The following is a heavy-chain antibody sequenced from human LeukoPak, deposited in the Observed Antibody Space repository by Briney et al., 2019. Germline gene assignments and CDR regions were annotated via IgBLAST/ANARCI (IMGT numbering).Heavy chain of an antibody. CDR3: ASVTGTTGYFDY. D-gene: IGHD1-1*01. CDR2: IYSGGST. J-gene: IGHJ4*02. Sequence: ASVIYSGGSTYYADSVKGRFTISRDNSKNTLYLQMDSLRAEDTAVYYCASVTGTTGYFDYWGQGTLVTVSS. V-gene: IGHV3-53*01.